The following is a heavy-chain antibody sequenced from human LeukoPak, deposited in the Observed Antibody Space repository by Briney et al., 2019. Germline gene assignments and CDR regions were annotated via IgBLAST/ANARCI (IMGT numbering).Heavy chain of an antibody. CDR1: GFTFSSYA. J-gene: IGHJ6*02. CDR3: AKDSSSRYCYYGMDV. CDR2: ISGSGGST. V-gene: IGHV3-23*01. Sequence: GGSLRLSCAASGFTFSSYAMSWVRQAPGKGLEWVSDISGSGGSTYYADSVKGRFTISRDNSKNTLYLQMNSLRAEDTAVYYCAKDSSSRYCYYGMDVWGQGTTVTVSS. D-gene: IGHD6-6*01.